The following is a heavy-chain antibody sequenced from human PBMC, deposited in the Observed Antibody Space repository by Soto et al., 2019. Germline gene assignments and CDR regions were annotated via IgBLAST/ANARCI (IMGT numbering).Heavy chain of an antibody. D-gene: IGHD5-12*01. V-gene: IGHV4-30-2*01. Sequence: QLQLQESGSGLVKPSQTLSLTCDVSGGSISSGGYSWSWIRQPPGMGLEWIGYIYHSGSIYYNPSFNSRVTISVDRSKNQFSLKLCSVTDADTAVYYCAAGGGLPRYYWGQVALVTVSS. CDR3: AAGGGLPRYY. J-gene: IGHJ4*02. CDR1: GGSISSGGYS. CDR2: IYHSGSI.